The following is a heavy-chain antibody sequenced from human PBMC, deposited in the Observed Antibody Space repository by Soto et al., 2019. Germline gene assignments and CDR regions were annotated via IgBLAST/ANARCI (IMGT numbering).Heavy chain of an antibody. CDR3: AREVTSGSPEGYFDV. CDR1: GFTFSVYG. V-gene: IGHV3-33*01. D-gene: IGHD3-22*01. Sequence: QVQLVESGGGVVQPGRSLKLSCAASGFTFSVYGMHWVRQAPGKGLEWVAVIWYDGSNKYYADSVKGRFTISRDNSKNTLYMQMNSLGAEDTAVYYCAREVTSGSPEGYFDVWGRGTLVTVSS. CDR2: IWYDGSNK. J-gene: IGHJ2*01.